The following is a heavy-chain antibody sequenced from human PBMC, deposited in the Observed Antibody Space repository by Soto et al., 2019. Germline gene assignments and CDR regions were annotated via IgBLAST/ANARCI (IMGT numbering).Heavy chain of an antibody. V-gene: IGHV1-69*13. CDR3: ARLGYSGSSEPGSPVY. CDR2: IIPIFGTA. D-gene: IGHD6-6*01. J-gene: IGHJ4*02. CDR1: GGTFSSYA. Sequence: SVKVSCKASGGTFSSYAISWVRQAPGQGLEWMGGIIPIFGTANYAQKFQGRVTITADESTSTAYMELSSLRSEDTAVYYCARLGYSGSSEPGSPVYWGQGALVTVSS.